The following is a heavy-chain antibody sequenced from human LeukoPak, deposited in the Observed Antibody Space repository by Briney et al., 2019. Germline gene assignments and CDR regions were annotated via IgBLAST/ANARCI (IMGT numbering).Heavy chain of an antibody. Sequence: GGSLRLSCAASGFTFSGSALHWVRRASGKGLEWVGRIRGKGDSYSTAYAASAKGRFTISRDDSKNTAYLQMNSLKTEDTAVYYCRGAYYDSGGPEYYFGYWGQGTLVTVSS. D-gene: IGHD3-22*01. CDR3: RGAYYDSGGPEYYFGY. CDR2: IRGKGDSYST. CDR1: GFTFSGSA. J-gene: IGHJ4*02. V-gene: IGHV3-73*01.